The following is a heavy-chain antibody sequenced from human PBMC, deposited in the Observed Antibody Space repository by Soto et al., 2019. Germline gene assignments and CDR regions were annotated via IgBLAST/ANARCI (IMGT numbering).Heavy chain of an antibody. V-gene: IGHV3-48*02. D-gene: IGHD6-25*01. J-gene: IGHJ6*02. CDR1: GFTFSNYA. CDR2: ISSSSSTI. CDR3: ARRGIAAINYYGMDV. Sequence: GGSLRLSCAASGFTFSNYAMNWVRQAPGKGLEWVSYISSSSSTIYYADSVKGRFTISRDNAKNSLYLQMNSLRDEDTAVYYCARRGIAAINYYGMDVWGQGTTVTVSS.